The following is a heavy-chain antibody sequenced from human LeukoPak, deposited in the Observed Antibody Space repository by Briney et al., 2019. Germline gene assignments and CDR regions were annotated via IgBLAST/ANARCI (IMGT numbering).Heavy chain of an antibody. CDR1: GYTFTDYY. CDR2: INPNSGGT. Sequence: ASVKVSCKASGYTFTDYYIHWVRQAPGQGLEWMGWINPNSGGTKYAQKFQGWVIMTRDTSISTAYMEMSRLRSDDTAVYYCARGTLRLGEFAVTYYFDYWGQGALVTVSS. J-gene: IGHJ4*02. D-gene: IGHD3-16*01. CDR3: ARGTLRLGEFAVTYYFDY. V-gene: IGHV1-2*04.